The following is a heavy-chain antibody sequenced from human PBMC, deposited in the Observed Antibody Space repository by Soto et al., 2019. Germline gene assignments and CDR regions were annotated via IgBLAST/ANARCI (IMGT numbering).Heavy chain of an antibody. J-gene: IGHJ4*02. CDR3: AIKGYGSGNQFDY. V-gene: IGHV4-59*01. CDR2: IYYSGST. D-gene: IGHD3-10*01. Sequence: PSETLSLTCTVSGGSISSYYWSLIRQPPGKGLEWIGYIYYSGSTNYNPSLKSRVTISVDTSKNQFSLKLSSVTAADTAVYYCAIKGYGSGNQFDYWGQGTLVTVSS. CDR1: GGSISSYY.